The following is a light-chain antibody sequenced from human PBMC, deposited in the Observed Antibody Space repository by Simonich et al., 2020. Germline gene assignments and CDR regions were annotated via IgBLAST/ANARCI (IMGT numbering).Light chain of an antibody. CDR3: GTWDSSLSAWV. Sequence: QSVLTQPPSVSAPPGQKVTISCSGSSSNIGNNYVSWYQQLLGTAPKLLIYDNNKRPSGIPDRFSGSKSCTSATLGITGLQTGDEADYYCGTWDSSLSAWVFGGGTKLTVL. V-gene: IGLV1-51*01. CDR1: SSNIGNNY. CDR2: DNN. J-gene: IGLJ3*02.